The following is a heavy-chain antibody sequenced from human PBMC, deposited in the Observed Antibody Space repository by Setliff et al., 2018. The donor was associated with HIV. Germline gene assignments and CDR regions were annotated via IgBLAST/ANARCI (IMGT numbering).Heavy chain of an antibody. D-gene: IGHD6-13*01. J-gene: IGHJ6*02. Sequence: SETLSLTCTVSGDSISSGSNYWSWIRQPAGKGLEWIGRIYTSGPRYNPSLENRVTISVDKSKNQFPLKLSSVTAADTAVYYCARDRGIAAPPSPNYYYYYGMDVWGQGTTVTVSS. V-gene: IGHV4-61*02. CDR1: GDSISSGSNY. CDR2: IYTSGP. CDR3: ARDRGIAAPPSPNYYYYYGMDV.